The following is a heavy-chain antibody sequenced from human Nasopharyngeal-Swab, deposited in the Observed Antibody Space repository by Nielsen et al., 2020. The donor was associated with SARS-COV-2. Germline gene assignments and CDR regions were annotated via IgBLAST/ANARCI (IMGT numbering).Heavy chain of an antibody. Sequence: ASVKVSCKASGYTFTSYDINWVRQATGQGLEWMGWMNPNSGNTGYAQKFQGRVTITADKSTSTAYMGLSSLRSEDTAVYYCARYSSSWGTIDYWGQGTLVTVSS. CDR1: GYTFTSYD. D-gene: IGHD6-13*01. J-gene: IGHJ4*02. CDR2: MNPNSGNT. V-gene: IGHV1-8*01. CDR3: ARYSSSWGTIDY.